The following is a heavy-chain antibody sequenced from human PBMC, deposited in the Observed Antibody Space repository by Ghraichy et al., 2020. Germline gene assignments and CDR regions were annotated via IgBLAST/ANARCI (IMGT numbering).Heavy chain of an antibody. CDR2: INHSGIT. V-gene: IGHV4-34*01. CDR3: ARFRLERRRLDY. J-gene: IGHJ4*02. Sequence: SQTLSLTCAVYGESFSGYYWTWFRQPPGKGLEWIGEINHSGITDYNTSLKSRGSISIDTTKNKFSLKLTSVTAEDTAVYYCARFRLERRRLDYWGQGARVTYSS. D-gene: IGHD1-1*01. CDR1: GESFSGYY.